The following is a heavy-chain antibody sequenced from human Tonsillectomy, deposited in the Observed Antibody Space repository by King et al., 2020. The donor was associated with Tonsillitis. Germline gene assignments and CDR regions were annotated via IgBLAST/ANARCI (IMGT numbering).Heavy chain of an antibody. D-gene: IGHD3-10*01. J-gene: IGHJ3*02. CDR3: TTEIDGELLGDAFDI. CDR2: IKSKTEGGTT. Sequence: VQLVESGGGLVKPGGSLRLSCAASGFTFSNAWMSWVRQAPGKGLEWVGRIKSKTEGGTTDYPAPVKGRFTIPRDDSKKTLYLQMNSLKTEDTAVNYCTTEIDGELLGDAFDIWGQGTMVTVSS. V-gene: IGHV3-15*01. CDR1: GFTFSNAW.